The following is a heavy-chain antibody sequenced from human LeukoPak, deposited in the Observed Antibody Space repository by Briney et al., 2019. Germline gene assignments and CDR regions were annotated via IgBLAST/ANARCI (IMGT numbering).Heavy chain of an antibody. J-gene: IGHJ5*02. Sequence: EASVKVSCKASGYTFTSYGISWVRQAPGQGLEWMGWISAYNGNTNYAQKLQGRVTMTTDTSTSTAYMELRNLRSDDTAVYYCARDLVRDTAMVKVTWFDPWGQGTLVTVSS. D-gene: IGHD5-18*01. CDR2: ISAYNGNT. V-gene: IGHV1-18*01. CDR1: GYTFTSYG. CDR3: ARDLVRDTAMVKVTWFDP.